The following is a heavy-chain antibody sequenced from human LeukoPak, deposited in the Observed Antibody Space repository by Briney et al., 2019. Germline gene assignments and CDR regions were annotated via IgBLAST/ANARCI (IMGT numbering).Heavy chain of an antibody. CDR2: INHSGST. V-gene: IGHV4-34*01. J-gene: IGHJ4*02. Sequence: PSETLSLTCAVYGGSFSGYYWSWIRQPPGKGLEWIGEINHSGSTNYNPSLKSRVTISVDTSKNQFSLKLSSVTAADTAVYYCARHRRDSSSWYLLFDYWGQGTLVTVSS. CDR1: GGSFSGYY. D-gene: IGHD6-13*01. CDR3: ARHRRDSSSWYLLFDY.